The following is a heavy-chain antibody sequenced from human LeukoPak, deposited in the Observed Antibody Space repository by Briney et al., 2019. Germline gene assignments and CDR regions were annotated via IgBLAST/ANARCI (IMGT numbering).Heavy chain of an antibody. CDR1: GGSISSDGYY. J-gene: IGHJ6*03. D-gene: IGHD3-3*01. CDR3: ATPGGGFEALSGRNAMDV. Sequence: PSQTLSLTCSVSGGSISSDGYYWTWIRQHPGKGLEWIGYISSSGSTYYNPSLKSRLTMSIDTSENQFSLKLRSVTAADTAVYYCATPGGGFEALSGRNAMDVWGKGTTVIVSS. CDR2: ISSSGST. V-gene: IGHV4-31*02.